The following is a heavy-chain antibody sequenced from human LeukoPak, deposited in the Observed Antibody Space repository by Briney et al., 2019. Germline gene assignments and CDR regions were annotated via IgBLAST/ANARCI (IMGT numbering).Heavy chain of an antibody. D-gene: IGHD2-15*01. J-gene: IGHJ4*02. V-gene: IGHV4-30-2*01. CDR3: AREILSSVGYFDY. Sequence: SQTLSLTCAVSGGSFSSGDYSWSWIRQPPGKGLEWVGYIYHSGSPYYNPSLKSRVTISIDRSKNQLSLKLNSVTAADTAVYYCAREILSSVGYFDYWGQGILVTVSS. CDR1: GGSFSSGDYS. CDR2: IYHSGSP.